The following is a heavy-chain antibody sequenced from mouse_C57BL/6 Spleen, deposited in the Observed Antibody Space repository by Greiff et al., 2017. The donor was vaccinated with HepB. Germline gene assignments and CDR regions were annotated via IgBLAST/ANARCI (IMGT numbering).Heavy chain of an antibody. J-gene: IGHJ3*01. CDR1: GYTFTDYY. D-gene: IGHD2-4*01. Sequence: VMLVESGAELVRPGASVKLSCKASGYTFTDYYINWVKQRPGQGLEWIARIYPGSGNTYYNEKFKGKATLTAEKSSSTAYMQLSSLTSEDSAVYFCASSKSYDYDEAWFAYWGQGTLVTVSA. V-gene: IGHV1-76*01. CDR3: ASSKSYDYDEAWFAY. CDR2: IYPGSGNT.